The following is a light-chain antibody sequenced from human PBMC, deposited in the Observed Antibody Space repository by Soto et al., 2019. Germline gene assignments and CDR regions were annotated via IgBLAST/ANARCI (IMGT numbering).Light chain of an antibody. V-gene: IGKV3-11*01. CDR3: QQRSNWPIT. J-gene: IGKJ5*01. CDR1: PSVSSY. Sequence: EIVLTQSPATLSLSPGERATLSCRASPSVSSYLAWYQQKPGQAPRLLIYDTSNMATGIPARFSGSGSGTDFTLTISSLEPKDFAVYYCQQRSNWPITFGQGTRLELK. CDR2: DTS.